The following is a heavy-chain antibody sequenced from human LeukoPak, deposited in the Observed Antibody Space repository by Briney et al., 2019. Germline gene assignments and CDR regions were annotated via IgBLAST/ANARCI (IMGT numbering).Heavy chain of an antibody. V-gene: IGHV4-59*08. CDR1: GGSISSYY. D-gene: IGHD5-18*01. CDR3: ARGYTAMVIGY. CDR2: IYYSGST. J-gene: IGHJ4*02. Sequence: ASETLSLTCTVSGGSISSYYWSWIRQPPGKGLEWIGYIYYSGSTNYNPSLKSRVTISVDTSKNQFSLKLSSVTAADTAVYYCARGYTAMVIGYWGQGTLVTVSS.